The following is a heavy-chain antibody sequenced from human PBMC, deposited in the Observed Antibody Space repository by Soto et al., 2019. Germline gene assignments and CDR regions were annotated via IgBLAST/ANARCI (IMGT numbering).Heavy chain of an antibody. D-gene: IGHD4-4*01. CDR3: AKDRRRDGYSTFDY. J-gene: IGHJ4*02. Sequence: PGGSLRLSCAASGFTFSSYGMHWVRQAPGKGLEWVAVISYDGSNKYYADSVKGRFTISRDNSKNTLYLQMNSLRAEDTAVYYCAKDRRRDGYSTFDYWGQGTLVTVSS. V-gene: IGHV3-30*18. CDR2: ISYDGSNK. CDR1: GFTFSSYG.